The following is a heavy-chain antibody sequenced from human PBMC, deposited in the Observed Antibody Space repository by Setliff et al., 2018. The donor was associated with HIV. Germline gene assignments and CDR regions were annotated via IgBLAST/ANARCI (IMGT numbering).Heavy chain of an antibody. V-gene: IGHV4-59*01. J-gene: IGHJ4*02. CDR1: GGSISSYY. CDR3: ARGVAEQRIWFGELSLYYFDY. CDR2: IYYSGST. Sequence: SETLSLTCTVSGGSISSYYWSWIRQPPGKGLEWIGYIYYSGSTNYNPSLKSRVTISVDTSKNQFSLKLSSVTAADAAVYYCARGVAEQRIWFGELSLYYFDYWGQGTLVTVSS. D-gene: IGHD3-10*01.